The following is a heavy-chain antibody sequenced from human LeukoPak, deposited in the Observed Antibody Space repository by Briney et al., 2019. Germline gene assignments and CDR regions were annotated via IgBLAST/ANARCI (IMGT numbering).Heavy chain of an antibody. V-gene: IGHV4-34*01. J-gene: IGHJ4*02. D-gene: IGHD3-3*01. CDR1: GGSFSGYY. CDR2: INHSGST. CDR3: ARGDRPDFWSGYYFDY. Sequence: SETLSLTCAVYGGSFSGYYWSWIRQPPGKGLEWIGEINHSGSTNYNPSLKSRVTISVDTSKNQFTLKLSSVTAADTAVYYCARGDRPDFWSGYYFDYWGQGTLVTVSS.